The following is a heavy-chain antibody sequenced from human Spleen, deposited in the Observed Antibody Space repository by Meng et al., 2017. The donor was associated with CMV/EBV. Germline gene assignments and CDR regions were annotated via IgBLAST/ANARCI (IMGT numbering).Heavy chain of an antibody. CDR3: ATKVGDRSGYPLAHFDY. CDR2: VIPKFGVT. D-gene: IGHD3-22*01. V-gene: IGHV1-69*01. J-gene: IGHJ4*02. CDR1: FSNFA. Sequence: FSNFAISWMRRDPGQGLEWIGGVIPKFGVTNYAEEIQGKFTITADESTSTAYMELSSLRSEDTAVYYCATKVGDRSGYPLAHFDYWGQGTLVTVSS.